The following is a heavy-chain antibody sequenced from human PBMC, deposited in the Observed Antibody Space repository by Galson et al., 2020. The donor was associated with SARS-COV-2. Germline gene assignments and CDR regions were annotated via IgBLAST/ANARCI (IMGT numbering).Heavy chain of an antibody. Sequence: GGSLRLSCAASGFTFSSYDMHWVRQPTGKRLEWDSAIDTAAYTSYTDSVKGRFTISRENAKKSLYLQMNSLRAEDTAVYYCAKIAATGDAFDIWGQGTMVSVSS. V-gene: IGHV3-13*01. J-gene: IGHJ3*02. D-gene: IGHD6-13*01. CDR1: GFTFSSYD. CDR2: IDTAAYT. CDR3: AKIAATGDAFDI.